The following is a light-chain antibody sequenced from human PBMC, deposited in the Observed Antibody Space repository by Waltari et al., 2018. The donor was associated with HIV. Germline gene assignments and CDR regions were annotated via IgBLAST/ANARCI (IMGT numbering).Light chain of an antibody. V-gene: IGLV3-1*01. CDR3: QTWDNGTVI. CDR1: KLGDKY. J-gene: IGLJ2*01. CDR2: QVT. Sequence: SYRLTQPPSLSVSPGQRATITCSGPKLGDKYASWCHKRPGQSPVLVIFQVTKRPSGIPERFSGSKSGDTATLTISGIQAMDEADYYCQTWDNGTVIFGGGTTLTVL.